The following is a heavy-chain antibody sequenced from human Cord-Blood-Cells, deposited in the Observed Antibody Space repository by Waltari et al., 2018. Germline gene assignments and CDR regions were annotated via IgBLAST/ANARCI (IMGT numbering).Heavy chain of an antibody. D-gene: IGHD7-27*01. V-gene: IGHV1-46*01. CDR2: INPSGGST. J-gene: IGHJ3*02. CDR1: GYNFTSYY. Sequence: QVQLVQSGAAVKKPGASVKVSCKASGYNFTSYYMHWVRQAPGQGLAWMGIINPSGGSTSYAQKFQGRVTMTRDTSTSTVYMELSSLRSEDTAVYYCARDSGDRAFDIWGQGTMVTVSS. CDR3: ARDSGDRAFDI.